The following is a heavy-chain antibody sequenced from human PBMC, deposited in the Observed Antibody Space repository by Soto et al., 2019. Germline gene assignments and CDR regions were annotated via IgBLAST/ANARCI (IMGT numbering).Heavy chain of an antibody. D-gene: IGHD2-21*02. J-gene: IGHJ4*02. V-gene: IGHV1-69*05. CDR1: GGTFSSYA. CDR3: AREVCGGDCYIDY. Sequence: QVQLVQSGAEVKKPGSSVKVSCKASGGTFSSYAISWVRQAPGQGLEWVGGIIPICGTANYAQKIQGRVTXTXDXXTSTAYMDLSSLRSEDTAVYYCAREVCGGDCYIDYWGQGALVTVSS. CDR2: IIPICGTA.